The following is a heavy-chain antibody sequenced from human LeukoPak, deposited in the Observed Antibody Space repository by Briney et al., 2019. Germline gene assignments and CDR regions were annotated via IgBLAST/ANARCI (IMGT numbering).Heavy chain of an antibody. V-gene: IGHV3-53*01. CDR1: GFTVSANY. CDR2: LYSGGST. CDR3: AKRGVAGTEYYFDY. D-gene: IGHD6-19*01. J-gene: IGHJ4*02. Sequence: GGSLRLSCAASGFTVSANYMSWVRQAPGKGLEWVSVLYSGGSTYYADSVKGRFTISRDNSENTLYLQMSSLRAEDTAVYYCAKRGVAGTEYYFDYWGQGTLVTVSS.